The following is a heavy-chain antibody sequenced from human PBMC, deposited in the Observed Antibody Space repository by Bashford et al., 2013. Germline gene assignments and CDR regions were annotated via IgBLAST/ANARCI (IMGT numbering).Heavy chain of an antibody. CDR2: VNPYNKDT. Sequence: ASVKVSCKTSGYIFTNYGVSWLRQAPGQGLEWMGWVNPYNKDTSYLQKLQGRITLTTDISTNTVYMELRSLRSDDTAVYFCARVSNAAGAAFDYWGQGTLVTVSS. V-gene: IGHV1-18*01. D-gene: IGHD6-13*01. J-gene: IGHJ4*02. CDR1: GYIFTNYG. CDR3: ARVSNAAGAAFDY.